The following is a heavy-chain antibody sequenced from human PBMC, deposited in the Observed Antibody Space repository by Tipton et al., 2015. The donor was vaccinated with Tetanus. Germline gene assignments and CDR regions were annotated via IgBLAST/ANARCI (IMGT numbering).Heavy chain of an antibody. CDR2: VDYFGST. V-gene: IGHV4-59*01. J-gene: IGHJ1*01. CDR3: ARTSGYLYSSY. Sequence: TLSLTCTVSGGSISTYHWNWIRQSPGKGLEWIGYVDYFGSTKINPSLKSRVAMSVDTAENQLSLRQTSVTSADTAVYYCARTSGYLYSSYWGQGTLVTVSS. D-gene: IGHD3-3*01. CDR1: GGSISTYH.